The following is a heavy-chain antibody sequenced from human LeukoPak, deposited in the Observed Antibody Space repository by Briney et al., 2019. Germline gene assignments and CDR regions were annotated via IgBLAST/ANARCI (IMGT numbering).Heavy chain of an antibody. J-gene: IGHJ6*02. CDR3: AREEVDSSGYYPYYYYGMDV. Sequence: ASVKVSCKASGYTFTGYYMHWVRQAPGQGLEWMGWINPNSGGTNYAQKFQGWVTMTRDTSISTAYMELSRLRSDDTAVYYCAREEVDSSGYYPYYYYGMDVWGQGTTVTVSS. D-gene: IGHD3-22*01. CDR1: GYTFTGYY. CDR2: INPNSGGT. V-gene: IGHV1-2*04.